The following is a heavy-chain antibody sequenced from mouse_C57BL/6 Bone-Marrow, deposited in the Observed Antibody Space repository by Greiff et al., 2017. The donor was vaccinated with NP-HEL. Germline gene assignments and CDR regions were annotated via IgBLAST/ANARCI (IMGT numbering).Heavy chain of an antibody. CDR1: GYSITSGYY. J-gene: IGHJ2*01. CDR3: AREGWLLPYYFDY. V-gene: IGHV3-6*01. D-gene: IGHD2-3*01. CDR2: ISYDGSN. Sequence: EVKLQESGPGLVKPSQSLSLTCSVTGYSITSGYYWNWIRQFPGNKLEWMGYISYDGSNNYNPSLKNRISITRDTSKNQFFLKLNSVTTEDTATYYCAREGWLLPYYFDYGGQGTTLTVSS.